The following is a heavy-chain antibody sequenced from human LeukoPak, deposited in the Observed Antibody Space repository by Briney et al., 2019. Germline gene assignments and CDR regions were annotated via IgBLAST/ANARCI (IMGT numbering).Heavy chain of an antibody. D-gene: IGHD2-21*01. Sequence: GASVKVSCKASGYTFTGYYMHWVRQAPGQGLEWMGWINPNSGGTNYAQKFQGRVTMTRDTSISTAYMELSRLRSDDTAVYYCARGGGEYCGGDCYYDYWGQGTLVTVSS. CDR2: INPNSGGT. J-gene: IGHJ4*02. CDR3: ARGGGEYCGGDCYYDY. V-gene: IGHV1-2*02. CDR1: GYTFTGYY.